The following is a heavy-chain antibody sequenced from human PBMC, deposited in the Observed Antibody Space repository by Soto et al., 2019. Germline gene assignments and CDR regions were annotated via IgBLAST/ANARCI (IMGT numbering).Heavy chain of an antibody. CDR2: ISYDGSNK. Sequence: GGSLRLSCAASGFTVSSYAMHWVRQAPGKGLEWVAVISYDGSNKYYADSVKGRFTISRDNSKNTLYLQMNSLRVEDTAVYYCARDEEADPWYVLDYWGQGIQVTVSS. V-gene: IGHV3-30-3*01. CDR3: ARDEEADPWYVLDY. D-gene: IGHD6-13*01. CDR1: GFTVSSYA. J-gene: IGHJ4*02.